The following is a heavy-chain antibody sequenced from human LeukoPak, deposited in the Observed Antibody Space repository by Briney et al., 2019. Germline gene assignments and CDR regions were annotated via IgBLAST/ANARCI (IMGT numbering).Heavy chain of an antibody. CDR2: ISSSSSYI. V-gene: IGHV3-21*01. CDR3: ARGREYSSSWYVY. CDR1: GFTFSSYS. D-gene: IGHD6-13*01. J-gene: IGHJ4*02. Sequence: GASLRLSFAASGFTFSSYSMNSVRQTPGKGLEWVSSISSSSSYIYYADSVKGRFTISRDNAKNSLYLQMNSLRAEDTAVYYCARGREYSSSWYVYWGQGTLVTVSS.